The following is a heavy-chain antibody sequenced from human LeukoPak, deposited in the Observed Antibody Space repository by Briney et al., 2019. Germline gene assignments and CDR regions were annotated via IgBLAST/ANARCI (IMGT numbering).Heavy chain of an antibody. CDR1: GFTFSNCW. CDR2: INSDGSGT. D-gene: IGHD3-10*01. Sequence: GGSLRLSCEASGFTFSNCWMHWVRQVPGKGLVWVSRINSDGSGTSYADSVKGRFTISRDNAKDTLYLQMNSLRDEDTAVYYCVSGRPVSTGNWGQGTLLTVSS. V-gene: IGHV3-74*01. CDR3: VSGRPVSTGN. J-gene: IGHJ4*02.